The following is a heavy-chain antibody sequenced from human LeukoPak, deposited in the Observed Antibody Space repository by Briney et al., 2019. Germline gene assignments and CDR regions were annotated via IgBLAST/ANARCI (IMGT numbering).Heavy chain of an antibody. D-gene: IGHD3-22*01. CDR2: IRYDGSNK. V-gene: IGHV3-30*02. Sequence: GGSLRLSCAASGFTFSSYAMHWVRQAPGKGLEWVAFIRYDGSNKYYADSVKGRFTISRDNSKNTLYLQMNSLRAEDTAVYYCAKGPWDYDSSGYYYYYYYYMDVWGKGTTVTVSS. CDR1: GFTFSSYA. CDR3: AKGPWDYDSSGYYYYYYYYMDV. J-gene: IGHJ6*03.